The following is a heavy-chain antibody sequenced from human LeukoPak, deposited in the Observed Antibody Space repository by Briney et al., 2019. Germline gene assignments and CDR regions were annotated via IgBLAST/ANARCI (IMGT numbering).Heavy chain of an antibody. D-gene: IGHD2-2*01. CDR2: ISSSSSTI. J-gene: IGHJ3*02. CDR3: ARVIVVVSAAMGAFDI. V-gene: IGHV3-48*04. Sequence: GGSLRLSCAASGFTFSSYSMNWVRQAPGKGLEWVSYISSSSSTIYYADSVKGRFTISRDNAKNSLYLQMNSLRAEDTAVYYCARVIVVVSAAMGAFDIWGQGTMVTVSS. CDR1: GFTFSSYS.